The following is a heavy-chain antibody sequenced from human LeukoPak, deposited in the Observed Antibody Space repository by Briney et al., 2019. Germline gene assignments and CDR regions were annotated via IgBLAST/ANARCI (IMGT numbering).Heavy chain of an antibody. CDR1: GFTFSSYA. V-gene: IGHV3-30-3*01. Sequence: GGSLRLSCAASGFTFSSYAMHWVRQAPGKGLEWVAVISYDGSNKYYADSVKGRFTISRDNAKNSLYLQMNSLRAEDTAVYYCARDDRKYCSSTSCYLAFDIWGQGTMVTVSS. CDR3: ARDDRKYCSSTSCYLAFDI. D-gene: IGHD2-2*01. CDR2: ISYDGSNK. J-gene: IGHJ3*02.